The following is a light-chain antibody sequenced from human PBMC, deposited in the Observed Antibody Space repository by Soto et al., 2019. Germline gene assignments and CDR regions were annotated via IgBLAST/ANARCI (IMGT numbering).Light chain of an antibody. CDR1: QSVFSN. Sequence: EIVMTQSPATLSVSPGERATLSCRAIQSVFSNLAWYQQKPGQAPGLLIYGASTRATGIPARFSGSGSGTQFTLTISGLQSEDFAVYYCQQYNDWPRTFGQGTKVEIK. CDR3: QQYNDWPRT. J-gene: IGKJ1*01. V-gene: IGKV3-15*01. CDR2: GAS.